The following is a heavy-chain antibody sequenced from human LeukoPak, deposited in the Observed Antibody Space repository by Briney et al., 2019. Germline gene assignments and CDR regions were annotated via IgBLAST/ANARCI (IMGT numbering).Heavy chain of an antibody. CDR2: INSDGSTT. V-gene: IGHV3-74*01. CDR1: GFTFSNAW. CDR3: ARGHYYGMDV. Sequence: GGSLRLSCAASGFTFSNAWMSWVRQAPGKGLVWVSGINSDGSTTSYADPVKGRFTISRDNAKNTLYLQMNSLRAEDTAVYYCARGHYYGMDVWGQGTTVTVSS. J-gene: IGHJ6*02.